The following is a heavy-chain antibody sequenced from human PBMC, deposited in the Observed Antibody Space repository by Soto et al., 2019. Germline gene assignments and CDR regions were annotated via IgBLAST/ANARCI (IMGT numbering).Heavy chain of an antibody. Sequence: QVQLVQSGAEVKKPGASVKVSCKASGYTFSSYGISWVRQAPGQGLEWMGRISAYNGNTNYAQKLQGRVTMTTDTSTSTAYMELRSLRSDDTAVYYCARDRGYNWNYGWFDPWGQGSLVTVSS. D-gene: IGHD1-7*01. V-gene: IGHV1-18*01. CDR1: GYTFSSYG. J-gene: IGHJ5*02. CDR3: ARDRGYNWNYGWFDP. CDR2: ISAYNGNT.